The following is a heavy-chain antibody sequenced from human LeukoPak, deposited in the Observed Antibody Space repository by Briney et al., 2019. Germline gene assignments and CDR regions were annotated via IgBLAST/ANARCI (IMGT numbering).Heavy chain of an antibody. J-gene: IGHJ4*02. CDR3: ARYYSGWYYFDY. V-gene: IGHV1-69*13. CDR1: GGTFISYA. D-gene: IGHD6-19*01. Sequence: SVKVSCKASGGTFISYAISWVRQAPGQGLEWMGAIIPIFDTANYAQKFQGRVTITADESTSTAYMELSSLRSEDTAVYYCARYYSGWYYFDYWGQGTLVTVSS. CDR2: IIPIFDTA.